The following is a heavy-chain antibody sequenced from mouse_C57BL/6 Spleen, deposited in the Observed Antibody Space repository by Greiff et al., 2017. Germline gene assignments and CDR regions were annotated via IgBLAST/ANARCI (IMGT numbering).Heavy chain of an antibody. J-gene: IGHJ2*01. V-gene: IGHV5-17*01. CDR1: GFTFSDYG. Sequence: EVMLVESGGGLVKPGGSLKLSCAASGFTFSDYGMHWVRQAPGKGLEWVAYISSGSSTIYYADTVKGRFTISRDNAKNTLFLQMTSLRSEDTAMYYCARLRQASYFDYWGQGTTLTVSS. CDR3: ARLRQASYFDY. D-gene: IGHD1-1*01. CDR2: ISSGSSTI.